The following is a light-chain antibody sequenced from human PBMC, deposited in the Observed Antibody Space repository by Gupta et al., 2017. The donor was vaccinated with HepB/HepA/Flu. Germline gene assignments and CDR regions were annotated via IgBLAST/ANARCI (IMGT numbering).Light chain of an antibody. CDR3: QQFYSYPRT. CDR1: QDISTN. CDR2: FAS. V-gene: IGKV1-8*01. J-gene: IGKJ1*01. Sequence: AIRMTQSPSSFSASTGDTVTIIRRASQDISTNLAWYQQKPGKAPRLLIYFASALPSGVPSTFSGSGSGTDFTLTISGLQSEDFAIYYCQQFYSYPRTFGQGTRVEMK.